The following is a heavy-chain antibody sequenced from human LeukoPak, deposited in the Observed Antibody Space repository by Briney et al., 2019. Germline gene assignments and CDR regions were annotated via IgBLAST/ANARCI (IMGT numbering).Heavy chain of an antibody. CDR1: GASISSDEHY. V-gene: IGHV4-61*08. CDR2: IYYTGTT. Sequence: SETLSLTCSVSGASISSDEHYWSWIRQPPGKGLEWIGYIYYTGTTNSNPSLRSRLAFSVDTSKNQLSLNLTSVTAADTAVYYCARRPGYSSGWYDFWGQGILVTVSS. D-gene: IGHD6-19*01. CDR3: ARRPGYSSGWYDF. J-gene: IGHJ5*01.